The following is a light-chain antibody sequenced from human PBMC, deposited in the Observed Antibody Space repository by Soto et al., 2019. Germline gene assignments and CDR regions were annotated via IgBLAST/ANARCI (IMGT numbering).Light chain of an antibody. CDR2: DND. V-gene: IGLV1-51*01. Sequence: QSVLTQPPSVSAAPGQEVTISCSGSSSNIGKSYVSWYRQIPGTAPKLLIYDNDKRPSGIPDRFSGSKSGTSATLGITGLQTGDEAAYYCGTGDSSLSAWVFGGGTKLTVL. CDR1: SSNIGKSY. CDR3: GTGDSSLSAWV. J-gene: IGLJ3*02.